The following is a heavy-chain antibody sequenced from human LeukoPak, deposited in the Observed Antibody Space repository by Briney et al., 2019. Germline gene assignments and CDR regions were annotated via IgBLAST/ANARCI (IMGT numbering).Heavy chain of an antibody. CDR2: IGNTET. D-gene: IGHD2-21*01. V-gene: IGHV3-23*01. J-gene: IGHJ4*02. CDR3: AKDWIQFNRVFDCLDS. Sequence: GGSLRLSCATSGFPFEANAMSWVRQAPGKGLEWVATIGNTETFYADSVTGRFTISRDNSKNTVNLQMNRLRVEDTAIYYCAKDWIQFNRVFDCLDSWGQGTLVTVSS. CDR1: GFPFEANA.